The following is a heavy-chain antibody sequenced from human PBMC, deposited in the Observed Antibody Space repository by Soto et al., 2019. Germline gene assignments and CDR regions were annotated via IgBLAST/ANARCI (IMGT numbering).Heavy chain of an antibody. CDR1: GFTFDDYA. CDR2: ISWNSGSI. Sequence: GGSLRLSCAASGFTFDDYAMHWVRQAPGKGLEWVSGISWNSGSIGYADSVKGRFTISRDNAKNSLYLQMNSLRAEDTALYYCAKDIYRVERPLWFGELARYYYYGMDVWGQGTTVTVSS. V-gene: IGHV3-9*01. J-gene: IGHJ6*02. CDR3: AKDIYRVERPLWFGELARYYYYGMDV. D-gene: IGHD3-10*01.